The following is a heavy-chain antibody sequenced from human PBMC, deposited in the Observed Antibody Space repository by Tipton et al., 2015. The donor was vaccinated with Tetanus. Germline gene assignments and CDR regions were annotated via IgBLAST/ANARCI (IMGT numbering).Heavy chain of an antibody. D-gene: IGHD6-6*01. J-gene: IGHJ4*02. CDR2: ISSTTSYI. CDR3: ASGSSLDY. Sequence: SLRLSCAASGFTFHESYMSWIRQAPGRGLEWVSSISSTTSYIYYSDSVKGRFTISRDNAKNSLYLQMNSLTADDTAVYFCASGSSLDYWGQGTLVTVSS. CDR1: GFTFHESY. V-gene: IGHV3-11*06.